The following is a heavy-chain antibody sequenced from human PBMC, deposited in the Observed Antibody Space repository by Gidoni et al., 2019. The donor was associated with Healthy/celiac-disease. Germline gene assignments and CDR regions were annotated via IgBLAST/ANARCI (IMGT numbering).Heavy chain of an antibody. D-gene: IGHD6-19*01. Sequence: EEQLLEAGGGLVQPGGSLRLSCAASGFTFSSYAMSWVRQAPGKGLEWVSAISGSGGSTYYADSVKGRFTISSDNSTSTLYLQMNSLRAEATAVYYCANVWVAVAGTGDWGQGTLVTVSS. CDR1: GFTFSSYA. CDR3: ANVWVAVAGTGD. J-gene: IGHJ4*02. V-gene: IGHV3-23*01. CDR2: ISGSGGST.